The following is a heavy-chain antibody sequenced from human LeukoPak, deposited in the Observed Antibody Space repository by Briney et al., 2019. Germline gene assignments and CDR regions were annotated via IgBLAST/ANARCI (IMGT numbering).Heavy chain of an antibody. J-gene: IGHJ3*02. CDR2: ISSSSSYI. CDR3: ARDHRLSGSYDAFDI. V-gene: IGHV3-21*01. Sequence: GGSLRLSCAASGFTFSSYSMNWVRQATGKGLEWVSSISSSSSYIYYADSVKGRFTISRDNAKNLLYLQMNSLRAEDTAVYYCARDHRLSGSYDAFDIWGQGTMVTVSS. CDR1: GFTFSSYS. D-gene: IGHD1-26*01.